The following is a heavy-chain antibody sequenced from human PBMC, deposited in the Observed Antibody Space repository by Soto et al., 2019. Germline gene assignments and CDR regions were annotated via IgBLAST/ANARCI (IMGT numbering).Heavy chain of an antibody. Sequence: PGGSLRLSCAASGFTFSSYGMHWVRQAPGKGLEWVAVISYDGSNKYYADSVKGRFTISRDNSKNTLYLQMNSLRAEDTAVYYCAKDLRLETYYFDYWGQGTLVTVSS. CDR1: GFTFSSYG. D-gene: IGHD1-1*01. CDR2: ISYDGSNK. CDR3: AKDLRLETYYFDY. J-gene: IGHJ4*02. V-gene: IGHV3-30*18.